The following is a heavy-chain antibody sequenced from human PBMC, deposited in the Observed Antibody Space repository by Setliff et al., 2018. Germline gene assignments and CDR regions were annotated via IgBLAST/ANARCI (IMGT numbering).Heavy chain of an antibody. V-gene: IGHV3-15*01. J-gene: IGHJ4*02. D-gene: IGHD3-10*01. CDR2: IKSKTDGGTT. Sequence: GGSLRLSCAASGFIFSNYWMAWVRQAPGKGLEWVGRIKSKTDGGTTEYAAPVKCRFTISRDDSKNTLFLQMNSLKTEDTAVYYSAKVPNYNSTTTSQNAYWGQGTLVTVSS. CDR3: AKVPNYNSTTTSQNAY. CDR1: GFIFSNYW.